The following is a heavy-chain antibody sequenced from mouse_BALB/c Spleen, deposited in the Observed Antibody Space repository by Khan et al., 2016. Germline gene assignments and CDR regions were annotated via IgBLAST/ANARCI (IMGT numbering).Heavy chain of an antibody. J-gene: IGHJ2*01. CDR3: TILHYYGYSDN. CDR1: GFDFSRYW. V-gene: IGHV4-1*02. D-gene: IGHD1-2*01. Sequence: EVKLLESGGGLVQPGGSLKLSCAASGFDFSRYWMSWVRQAPGKGLEWIGEINPDSSTINYTPSLKDKFIISRDNAKNTLYLQMNKVRSEVTALYYCTILHYYGYSDNWGQGTTLTVSS. CDR2: INPDSSTI.